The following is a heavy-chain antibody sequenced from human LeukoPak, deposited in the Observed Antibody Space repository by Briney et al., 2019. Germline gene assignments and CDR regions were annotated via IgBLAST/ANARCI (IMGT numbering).Heavy chain of an antibody. Sequence: PSETLSLTCTASGVSISNYYWSWMRQSAGKGLEWIGRIPSSGNTDYNPSLKGRVSMSLDTSKNQFSLNLTSVTAADTAVYYCARGPLMSAGGGVDPWGQGTLVTATS. D-gene: IGHD2-21*01. CDR3: ARGPLMSAGGGVDP. V-gene: IGHV4-4*07. CDR2: IPSSGNT. CDR1: GVSISNYY. J-gene: IGHJ5*02.